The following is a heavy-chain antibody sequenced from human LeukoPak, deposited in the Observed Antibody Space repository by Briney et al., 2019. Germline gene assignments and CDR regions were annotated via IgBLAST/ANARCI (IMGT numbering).Heavy chain of an antibody. CDR3: ARQGTSGSYLTGLDV. D-gene: IGHD3-22*01. V-gene: IGHV4-59*01. Sequence: SETLSLTCTVSGGSISSYYWSWIRQPPGKGLEWIGYIYYSGSTNYNPSLKSRVTISVDTSKNQFSLKLSSVTAADTAVYYCARQGTSGSYLTGLDVWGQGTTVTVSS. CDR1: GGSISSYY. J-gene: IGHJ6*02. CDR2: IYYSGST.